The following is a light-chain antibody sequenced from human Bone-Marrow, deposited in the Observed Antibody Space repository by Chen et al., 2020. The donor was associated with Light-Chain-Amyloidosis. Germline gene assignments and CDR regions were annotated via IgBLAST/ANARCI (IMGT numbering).Light chain of an antibody. V-gene: IGLV3-21*02. CDR3: QVWDRSSDRPV. CDR2: DDS. CDR1: NIGSTS. J-gene: IGLJ3*02. Sequence: SYVLTQPSSVSVAPGQTATIACGGNNIGSTSVHWYQQTPGQAPLLVVYDDSDRTSGIPERLSGSNSGDTATLTISRVEAGDEADYHCQVWDRSSDRPVFGGGTKLTVL.